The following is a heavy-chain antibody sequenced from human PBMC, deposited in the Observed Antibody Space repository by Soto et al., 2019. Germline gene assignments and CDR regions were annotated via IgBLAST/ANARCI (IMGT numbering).Heavy chain of an antibody. V-gene: IGHV3-21*01. Sequence: EVQLVESGGGLVKPGGSLRLSCAASGFTFSSYSMNWVRQAPGKGLEWVSSISSSSSYIYYADSVKGRFTISRDNAKNSLYLQMNSLRAEDTAVYYCAREFTRYYYDSSGHSGAFDIWGQGTMVTVSS. CDR2: ISSSSSYI. CDR1: GFTFSSYS. D-gene: IGHD3-22*01. CDR3: AREFTRYYYDSSGHSGAFDI. J-gene: IGHJ3*02.